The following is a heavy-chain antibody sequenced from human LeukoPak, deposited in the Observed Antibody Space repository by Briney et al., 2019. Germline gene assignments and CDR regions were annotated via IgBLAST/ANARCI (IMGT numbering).Heavy chain of an antibody. D-gene: IGHD6-13*01. CDR3: ASEGAGTFDY. J-gene: IGHJ4*02. CDR1: GGSVSSGSYY. V-gene: IGHV4-61*01. CDR2: IYYSGCT. Sequence: SETLYFTCTVSGGSVSSGSYYWSWIRQPPGKGLEWIGYIYYSGCTNYNPSLKSRVTISVDTSKNQFSLKLSSVTAADTAVYYCASEGAGTFDYWGQGTLVTVSS.